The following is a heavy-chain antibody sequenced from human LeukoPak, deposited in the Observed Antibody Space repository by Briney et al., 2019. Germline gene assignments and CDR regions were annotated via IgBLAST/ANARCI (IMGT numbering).Heavy chain of an antibody. J-gene: IGHJ4*02. D-gene: IGHD2-15*01. CDR1: EDTFTGYY. CDR3: TRGYDSSYYFDY. CDR2: LNPNSGDT. V-gene: IGHV1-2*06. Sequence: GASVKVSCKASEDTFTGYYIHWVRQAPGQGLEWIGRLNPNSGDTNYAQKFQGTVTMTRDTSISTAYTELSRLRSDDTAIYFCTRGYDSSYYFDYWGQGTLVTVSS.